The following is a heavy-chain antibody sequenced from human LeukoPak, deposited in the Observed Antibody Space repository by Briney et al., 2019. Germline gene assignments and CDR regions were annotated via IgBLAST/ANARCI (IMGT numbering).Heavy chain of an antibody. V-gene: IGHV4-59*01. CDR1: GGSISSYY. J-gene: IGHJ6*03. CDR2: IYYSGST. CDR3: ASSYYYYMDV. Sequence: SETLSLTCTVSGGSISSYYWSWIREPPGRGLEWIGYIYYSGSTDYNPSLKSRVTISVDTSKNQLSLELSSVTAADTAVYYCASSYYYYMDVWGKGTTVTVSS.